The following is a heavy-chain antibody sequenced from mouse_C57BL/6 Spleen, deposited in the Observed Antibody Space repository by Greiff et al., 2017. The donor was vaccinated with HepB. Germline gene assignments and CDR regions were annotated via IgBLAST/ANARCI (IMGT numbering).Heavy chain of an antibody. CDR1: GYTFTSYW. Sequence: VQLQQPGAELVKPGASVKLSCKASGYTFTSYWMQWVKQRPGQGLEWIGELDPSDSSTNYNQKFQGKATLTVDTSSSTAYMPLSSLTSEDSAVYYCARVLWGWDYWGQGTSVTVSS. J-gene: IGHJ4*01. D-gene: IGHD1-1*02. CDR3: ARVLWGWDY. CDR2: LDPSDSST. V-gene: IGHV1-50*01.